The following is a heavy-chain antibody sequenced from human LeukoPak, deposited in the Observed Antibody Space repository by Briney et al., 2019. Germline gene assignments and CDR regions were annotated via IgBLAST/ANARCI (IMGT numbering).Heavy chain of an antibody. CDR1: GFTFSSYA. J-gene: IGHJ4*02. CDR3: ARVRESYCSGGSCYSHYFDY. CDR2: ISGSGGST. V-gene: IGHV3-23*01. D-gene: IGHD2-15*01. Sequence: PGGSLRLSCAASGFTFSSYAMSWVRQAPGKGLEWVSAISGSGGSTYYADSVKGRFTISRDNSKNTLYLQMNSLRAEDTAVYYCARVRESYCSGGSCYSHYFDYWGQGTLVTVSS.